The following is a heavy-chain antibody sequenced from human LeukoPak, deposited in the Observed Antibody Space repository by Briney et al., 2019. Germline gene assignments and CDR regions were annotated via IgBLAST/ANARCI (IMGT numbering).Heavy chain of an antibody. CDR2: IYYSGST. D-gene: IGHD1-7*01. Sequence: PSQTLSLTCTVSGGSMSSGGYYWSWIRQPPGEGLEWIGSIYYSGSTYYNPSFKSRVTISVDTSKDQFSLKLSSVTAADTAVYYCARGFRNYGLQYFQHWGQGTLVTVSS. J-gene: IGHJ1*01. CDR3: ARGFRNYGLQYFQH. V-gene: IGHV4-30-4*08. CDR1: GGSMSSGGYY.